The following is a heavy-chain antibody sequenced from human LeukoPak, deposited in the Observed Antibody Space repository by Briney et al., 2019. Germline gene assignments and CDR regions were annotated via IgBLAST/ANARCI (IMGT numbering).Heavy chain of an antibody. CDR1: EISITTTY. J-gene: IGHJ4*02. CDR3: ARWAVTNSM. V-gene: IGHV3-48*03. D-gene: IGHD3-10*01. CDR2: ISSNGNNI. Sequence: GGSLRLSCAVSEISITTTYMSWVRQAPGKGLEWVSYISSNGNNIKYADSVKGRFTISRDNAKRSLYLQMNSLRAEDTAVYYCARWAVTNSMWGQGTLVTVSS.